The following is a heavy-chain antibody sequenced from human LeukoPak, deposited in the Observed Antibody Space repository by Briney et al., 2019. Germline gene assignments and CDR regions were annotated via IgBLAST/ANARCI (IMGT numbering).Heavy chain of an antibody. V-gene: IGHV3-11*01. Sequence: PGGSLRLSCAAYGFTFSDFYMSWIRQAPGKGLEWVSYISRSGSNIYYADSVKGRFTISRYNAKNSLYLQMNSLRAEDTAVYYCARDPRAGWSYLNLYYFDYWGQGTLVTVSS. D-gene: IGHD1-26*01. J-gene: IGHJ4*02. CDR1: GFTFSDFY. CDR3: ARDPRAGWSYLNLYYFDY. CDR2: ISRSGSNI.